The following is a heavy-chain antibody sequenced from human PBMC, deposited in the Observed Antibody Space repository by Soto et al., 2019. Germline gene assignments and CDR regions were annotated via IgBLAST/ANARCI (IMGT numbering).Heavy chain of an antibody. V-gene: IGHV3-33*01. Sequence: GGSLRLSCAASGFTFSSYGMHWVRQAPGKGLEWVAVIWYDGSNKYYADSVKGRFTISRDNSKNTLYLQMNSLRAEDTAVYYCARDYYDSSGYQGSFDYWGQGPLVTVSS. CDR2: IWYDGSNK. CDR1: GFTFSSYG. J-gene: IGHJ4*02. D-gene: IGHD3-22*01. CDR3: ARDYYDSSGYQGSFDY.